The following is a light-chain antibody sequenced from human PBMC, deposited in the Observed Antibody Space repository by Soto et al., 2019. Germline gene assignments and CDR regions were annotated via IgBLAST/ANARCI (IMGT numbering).Light chain of an antibody. CDR3: QQYYSPPPWT. V-gene: IGKV4-1*01. CDR2: WAS. J-gene: IGKJ1*01. CDR1: QSVLYSPNNKNY. Sequence: DIEMTQSPDSLAVSLGERATINCKSSQSVLYSPNNKNYLAWYQQKPGQPPKLLIYWASTRESGVPDRFSGSGSGTDFTLTISSLQAEDVAVYYCQQYYSPPPWTFGQGTKVEIK.